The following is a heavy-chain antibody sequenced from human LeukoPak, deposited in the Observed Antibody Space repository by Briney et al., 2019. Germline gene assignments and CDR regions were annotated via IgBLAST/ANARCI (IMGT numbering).Heavy chain of an antibody. Sequence: PGGSLRLSCAASGFSFRTYSMNWVRQAPGKGLEWVSSISSGSSYIYYADSVKGRFTISRDNAKNSLYLQMNSLRAEDTALYFCARDHYYDSSGYTPAGDAFDIWGQGTVVTVSS. CDR2: ISSGSSYI. J-gene: IGHJ3*02. D-gene: IGHD3-22*01. CDR1: GFSFRTYS. V-gene: IGHV3-21*01. CDR3: ARDHYYDSSGYTPAGDAFDI.